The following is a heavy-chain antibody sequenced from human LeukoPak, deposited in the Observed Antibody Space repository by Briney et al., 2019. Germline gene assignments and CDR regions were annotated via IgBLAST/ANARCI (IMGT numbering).Heavy chain of an antibody. CDR3: AREKNVVYCSSTSCNFDY. CDR2: IYYSGST. Sequence: SETLSLTCTVSGGSISSNSYYWGWIRQPPGKGLEWIGSIYYSGSTYYNPSLKSRVTISVDTSKNQFSLKLSSVTAADTAVYYCAREKNVVYCSSTSCNFDYWGQGTLVTVSS. V-gene: IGHV4-39*02. CDR1: GGSISSNSYY. J-gene: IGHJ4*02. D-gene: IGHD2-2*01.